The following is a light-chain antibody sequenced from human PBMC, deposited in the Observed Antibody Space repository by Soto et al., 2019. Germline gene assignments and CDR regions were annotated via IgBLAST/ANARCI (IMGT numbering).Light chain of an antibody. CDR2: AAS. Sequence: EIVLTQSPGTLSLSPGERATLSCRASQSVSSRNLAWYLQKPGQAPRLLIYAASSRATGIPDRFSGSGSGTDFTLTISRLEPEDFAVYYCQQYGSSPPITFGQGTRLEIK. J-gene: IGKJ5*01. CDR3: QQYGSSPPIT. CDR1: QSVSSRN. V-gene: IGKV3-20*01.